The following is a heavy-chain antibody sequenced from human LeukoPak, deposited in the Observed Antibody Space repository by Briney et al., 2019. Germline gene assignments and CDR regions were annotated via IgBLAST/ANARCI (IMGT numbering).Heavy chain of an antibody. CDR2: INSDGRST. CDR1: GFTFTSYW. J-gene: IGHJ4*02. D-gene: IGHD3-10*01. V-gene: IGHV3-74*01. Sequence: GGSLRLSCAASGFTFTSYWMHWVRQAPGKGLVWVSRINSDGRSTSYADSVKGRFTISRDNAKNTLYLQMNSLRAEDTAVYHCAKEGVGDLPPYYFDYWGQGPLVTVSS. CDR3: AKEGVGDLPPYYFDY.